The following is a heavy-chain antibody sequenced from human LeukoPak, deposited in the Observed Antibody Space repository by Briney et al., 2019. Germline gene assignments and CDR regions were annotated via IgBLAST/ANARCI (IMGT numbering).Heavy chain of an antibody. CDR1: GYTFTSYY. Sequence: ASVKVSCKASGYTFTSYYMHWVRQAPGQGLEWMGIINPSGGSTSYAQKFQGRVTMTRDTSTSTVYMELSSLRSEDTAVYHCARASLPYSSSWTYFDYWGQGTLVTVSS. CDR3: ARASLPYSSSWTYFDY. CDR2: INPSGGST. V-gene: IGHV1-46*01. D-gene: IGHD6-13*01. J-gene: IGHJ4*02.